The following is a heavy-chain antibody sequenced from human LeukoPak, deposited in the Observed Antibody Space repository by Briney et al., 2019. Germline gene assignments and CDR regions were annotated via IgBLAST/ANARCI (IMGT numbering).Heavy chain of an antibody. CDR1: GFTFSSYA. V-gene: IGHV3-23*01. Sequence: PGWSLTLSCPASGFTFSSYAMSWLRQAPGKGLAWVSAISGSGGSTYYADSVKGRFTISRDNSKNPLYLQMNSLRAEDTAVYYCASTQSYSSGWYDGYDAFDIWGQGTMVTVSS. CDR2: ISGSGGST. CDR3: ASTQSYSSGWYDGYDAFDI. J-gene: IGHJ3*02. D-gene: IGHD6-19*01.